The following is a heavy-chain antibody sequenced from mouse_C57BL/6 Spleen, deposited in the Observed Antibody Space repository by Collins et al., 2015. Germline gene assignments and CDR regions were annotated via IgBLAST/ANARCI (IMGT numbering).Heavy chain of an antibody. CDR3: ARRTGTGAMDY. J-gene: IGHJ4*01. Sequence: QVQLKQSGAELVRPGASVKLSCKASGYTFTDYYIKWVKQRPGRGLEWIGRIDPNSGGTKYNEKFKSKATLTVDKPSSTAYMLLSSLTSEDSAVYYCARRTGTGAMDYWGQGTSVTVSS. D-gene: IGHD4-1*01. CDR2: IDPNSGGT. CDR1: GYTFTDYY. V-gene: IGHV1-72*01.